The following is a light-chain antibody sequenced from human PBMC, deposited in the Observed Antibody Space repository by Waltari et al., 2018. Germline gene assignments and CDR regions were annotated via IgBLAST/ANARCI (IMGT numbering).Light chain of an antibody. J-gene: IGKJ1*01. Sequence: DIQMTQSPSSLSASVGDRVTITCRASQPISGYLAWYQQVSGKVPKLLIHAASSLASGVPSRFSGSGSGTQFTLTIGSLQPEDFATYFCQQHNSHPWTFGQGTKVEIK. V-gene: IGKV1-17*03. CDR1: QPISGY. CDR2: AAS. CDR3: QQHNSHPWT.